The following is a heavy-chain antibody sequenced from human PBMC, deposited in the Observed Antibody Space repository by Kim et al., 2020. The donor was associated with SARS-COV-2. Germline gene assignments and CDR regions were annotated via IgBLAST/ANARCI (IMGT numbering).Heavy chain of an antibody. V-gene: IGHV4-61*01. CDR3: ARVTSGSYDAFDS. CDR1: GGSVSSGSYY. CDR2: IYYSGST. Sequence: SETLSHTCTVSGGSVSSGSYYWSWIRQPPGKGLEWIGYIYYSGSTNYNPSLKSRVTISVDTSKNQFSLKLSSVTAADTAVYYCARVTSGSYDAFDSWGQG. J-gene: IGHJ3*02. D-gene: IGHD1-26*01.